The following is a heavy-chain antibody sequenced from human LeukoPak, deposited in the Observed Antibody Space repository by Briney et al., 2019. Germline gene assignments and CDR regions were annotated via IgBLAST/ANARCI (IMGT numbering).Heavy chain of an antibody. D-gene: IGHD2-21*01. CDR1: GGSISSNNW. Sequence: SETLSLTCAVSGGSISSNNWWIWVRQSPEKGLEWIGEIYHDGSTNYNPSLKSRVTISVDTSKNQFSLKLSSVTAADTAVYYCANQDVVIYYFDYWGQGTLVTVSS. J-gene: IGHJ4*02. CDR3: ANQDVVIYYFDY. V-gene: IGHV4-4*02. CDR2: IYHDGST.